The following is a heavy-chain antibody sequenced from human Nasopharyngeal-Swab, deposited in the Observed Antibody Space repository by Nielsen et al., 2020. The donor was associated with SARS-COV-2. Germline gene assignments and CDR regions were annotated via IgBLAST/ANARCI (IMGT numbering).Heavy chain of an antibody. CDR2: ISYDGSNE. J-gene: IGHJ4*02. Sequence: GGSLRLSCAASGFTFSNSGMDWVRQAPGKGLEWVAVISYDGSNEYYGDPVKGRFTISRDNSKNTLYLQMNSLRVDDTAVYYCAKDVHADYGGIDYWGQGILVTVSS. CDR1: GFTFSNSG. V-gene: IGHV3-30*18. D-gene: IGHD4/OR15-4a*01. CDR3: AKDVHADYGGIDY.